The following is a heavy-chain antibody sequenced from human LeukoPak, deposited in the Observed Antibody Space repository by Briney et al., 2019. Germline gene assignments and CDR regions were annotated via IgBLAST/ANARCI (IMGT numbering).Heavy chain of an antibody. D-gene: IGHD1-26*01. CDR2: IYNTGRT. CDR3: ARQGELAIDY. Sequence: SETLSLTCSVSGGSITNYYWSWIRQSPGKGLEWIGFIYNTGRTNYNPSLQSRVTMSIDTSKNQFSLKLSSVAAADTAVYYCARQGELAIDYWGQGTLVTVSS. V-gene: IGHV4-59*08. J-gene: IGHJ4*02. CDR1: GGSITNYY.